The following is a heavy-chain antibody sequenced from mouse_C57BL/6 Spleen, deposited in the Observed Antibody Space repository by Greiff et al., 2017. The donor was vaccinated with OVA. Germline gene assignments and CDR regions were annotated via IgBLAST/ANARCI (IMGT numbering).Heavy chain of an antibody. D-gene: IGHD2-1*01. J-gene: IGHJ2*01. CDR3: ARGGIDYDNPFDY. CDR2: IYPGDGDT. Sequence: VQLVESGAELVKPGASVKISCKASGYAFSSYWMNWVKQRPGKGLEWIGQIYPGDGDTNYNGKFKGKATLTADKSSSTAYMQLSSLTSEDSAVYFCARGGIDYDNPFDYWGKGTTLTVSS. CDR1: GYAFSSYW. V-gene: IGHV1-80*01.